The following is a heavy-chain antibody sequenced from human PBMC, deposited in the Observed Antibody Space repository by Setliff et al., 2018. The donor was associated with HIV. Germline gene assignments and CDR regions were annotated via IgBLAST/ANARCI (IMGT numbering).Heavy chain of an antibody. Sequence: SETLSLTCTVSGGSISGYYWTWIRQPPFKGLEWIGYIHYRGNTDYNPSLKSRVTMSVDTSKNQFSLKPSSVTAADTAVYYCARGRRSTSSYYYYYYMDVWGKGTTVTVSS. CDR1: GGSISGYY. CDR3: ARGRRSTSSYYYYYYMDV. D-gene: IGHD2-2*01. V-gene: IGHV4-59*01. J-gene: IGHJ6*03. CDR2: IHYRGNT.